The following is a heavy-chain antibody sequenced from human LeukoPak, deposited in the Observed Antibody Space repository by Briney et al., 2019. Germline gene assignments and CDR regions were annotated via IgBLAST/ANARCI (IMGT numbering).Heavy chain of an antibody. J-gene: IGHJ4*02. CDR1: GGSFSGYY. CDR3: ARGHSSGWSIDY. CDR2: INHSGST. V-gene: IGHV4-34*01. Sequence: SETLSLTCAVYGGSFSGYYWSWIRQPPGKGLEWIGEINHSGSTNYNPSLKGRVTISVDTSKNQFSLKLSSVTAADTAVYYCARGHSSGWSIDYWGQGTLVTVSS. D-gene: IGHD6-19*01.